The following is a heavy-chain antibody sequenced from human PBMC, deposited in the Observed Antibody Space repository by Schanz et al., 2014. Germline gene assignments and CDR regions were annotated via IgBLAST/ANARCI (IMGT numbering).Heavy chain of an antibody. J-gene: IGHJ4*02. CDR1: GYTFTGYY. Sequence: QVQLVQSGAEVKKPGASVKVSCKASGYTFTGYYMHWVRQAPGQGLEWMGWINPNSGGTNYAQKFQGRVTMTRDTSTSTLYMELSSLRSEDTAVYYCARDGVDAAAGGNYWGQGTLVTVSS. V-gene: IGHV1-2*02. CDR3: ARDGVDAAAGGNY. D-gene: IGHD6-13*01. CDR2: INPNSGGT.